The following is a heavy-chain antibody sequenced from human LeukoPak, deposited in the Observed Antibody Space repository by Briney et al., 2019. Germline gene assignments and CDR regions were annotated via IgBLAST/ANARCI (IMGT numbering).Heavy chain of an antibody. CDR1: GGSVSNYY. CDR3: ATGSSYPPGELDY. D-gene: IGHD1-14*01. J-gene: IGHJ4*02. V-gene: IGHV4-59*02. Sequence: PSETLSLTCAVSGGSVSNYYWSWVRQPPGKGLEYIGYIYYSGTTNYNPSLKSRVTMSLDTSKSQFSLKLSSVTAADTALYFCATGSSYPPGELDYWGQGSLVTVSS. CDR2: IYYSGTT.